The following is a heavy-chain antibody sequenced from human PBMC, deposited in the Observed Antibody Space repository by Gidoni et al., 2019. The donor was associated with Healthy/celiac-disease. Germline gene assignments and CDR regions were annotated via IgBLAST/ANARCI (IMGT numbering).Heavy chain of an antibody. Sequence: QVQLQQWGAGLLTPSEHLSLTCAVYGGSFSGYYWSWIRQPPGKGLEWIGEINHSGSTNYNPSLKRRGTISVDTSKNQFSLKLSSVTAADTAVYYCARGRSSSWTPYYYYYYGMDVWGKGTTVTVSS. V-gene: IGHV4-34*01. CDR3: ARGRSSSWTPYYYYYYGMDV. J-gene: IGHJ6*04. CDR2: INHSGST. CDR1: GGSFSGYY. D-gene: IGHD6-13*01.